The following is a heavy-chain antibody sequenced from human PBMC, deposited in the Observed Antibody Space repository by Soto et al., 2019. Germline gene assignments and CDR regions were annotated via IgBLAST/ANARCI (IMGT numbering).Heavy chain of an antibody. CDR3: ARSHETPAYFDY. Sequence: PGGSLRLSCAASGFTFSGYSMNWVRQAPGKGLEWVSSISSSSSYIYYADSVKGRFTISRDNAKNSLYLQMNSLRAEDTAVYYCARSHETPAYFDYWGQGTLVTVSS. J-gene: IGHJ4*02. V-gene: IGHV3-21*01. CDR2: ISSSSSYI. CDR1: GFTFSGYS. D-gene: IGHD2-2*01.